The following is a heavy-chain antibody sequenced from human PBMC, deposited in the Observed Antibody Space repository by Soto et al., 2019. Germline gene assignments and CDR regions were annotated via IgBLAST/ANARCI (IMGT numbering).Heavy chain of an antibody. V-gene: IGHV4-59*01. CDR1: GVSLTSYY. D-gene: IGHD3-10*01. CDR3: ARGKGTRGY. CDR2: IFYNGNT. Sequence: PSEPLSLTCSVSGVSLTSYYWSWIRQTPGKTLEWIGCIFYNGNTNYNPSLKSRVPIPLHMSKNKFSLKLKAVSAEDTALYYRARGKGTRGYWGPGSLVT. J-gene: IGHJ1*01.